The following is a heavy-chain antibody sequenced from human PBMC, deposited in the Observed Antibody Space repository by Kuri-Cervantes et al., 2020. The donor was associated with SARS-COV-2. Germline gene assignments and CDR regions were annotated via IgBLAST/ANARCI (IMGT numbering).Heavy chain of an antibody. CDR2: ISSSSSYI. Sequence: GGSLRLSCAASGFTFSSYAMHWVRQAPGKGLEWVSSISSSSSYIYYADSVEGRFTISRDNAKNSLYLQMNSLRAEDTAVYYCARDLVRWYYYDSSGYPGSDYWGQGTLVTVSS. V-gene: IGHV3-21*01. J-gene: IGHJ4*02. CDR1: GFTFSSYA. D-gene: IGHD3-22*01. CDR3: ARDLVRWYYYDSSGYPGSDY.